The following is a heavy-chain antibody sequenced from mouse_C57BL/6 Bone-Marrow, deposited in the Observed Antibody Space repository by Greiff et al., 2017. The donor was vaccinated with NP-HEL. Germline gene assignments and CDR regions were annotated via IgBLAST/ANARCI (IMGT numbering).Heavy chain of an antibody. D-gene: IGHD3-2*02. CDR2: IRLKSDNYAT. J-gene: IGHJ3*01. Sequence: EVQGVESGGGLVQPGGSMKLSCVASGFTFSNYWMNWVRQSPEKGLEWVAQIRLKSDNYATHYAESVKGRFTISRDDSKSSVYLQMNNLRAEDTGIYYCTGAAQATGAYWGQGTLVTVSA. CDR3: TGAAQATGAY. V-gene: IGHV6-3*01. CDR1: GFTFSNYW.